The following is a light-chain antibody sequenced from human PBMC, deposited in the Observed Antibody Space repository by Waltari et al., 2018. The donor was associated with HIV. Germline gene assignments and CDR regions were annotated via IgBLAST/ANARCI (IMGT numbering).Light chain of an antibody. CDR1: RLTTSS. CDR3: GSRDRTGSSYV. J-gene: IGLJ1*01. Sequence: SSDLTPDPAVSVALGQPVTIPCQGARLTTSSAASYRQKPGQSPILGIFNGNIRPSGIPDRFSGSASGNTASLTITGALAEDEADYYCGSRDRTGSSYVFGPGTEVTV. CDR2: NGN. V-gene: IGLV3-19*01.